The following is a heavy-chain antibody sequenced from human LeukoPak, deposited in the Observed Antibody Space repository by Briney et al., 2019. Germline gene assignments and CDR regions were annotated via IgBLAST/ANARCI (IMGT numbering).Heavy chain of an antibody. CDR2: ISTIGST. Sequence: SETLSLTCTVSSGSISSSNYYWSWIRQPAGKGLEWIGRISTIGSTNYNPSLNSRVTISIDTSKNQFSLKLSSVTAADTAVYYCARIGRNYRRSSASWYYFDNWGQGTLVTVSS. CDR1: SGSISSSNYY. D-gene: IGHD2-2*01. CDR3: ARIGRNYRRSSASWYYFDN. J-gene: IGHJ4*02. V-gene: IGHV4-61*02.